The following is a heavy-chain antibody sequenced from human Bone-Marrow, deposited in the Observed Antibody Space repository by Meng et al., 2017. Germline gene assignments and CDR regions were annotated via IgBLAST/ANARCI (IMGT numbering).Heavy chain of an antibody. J-gene: IGHJ4*02. CDR1: GFTFSSYG. V-gene: IGHV3-33*01. CDR2: IWYDGSNK. CDR3: ARDGDSGDY. Sequence: GESLKISCAASGFTFSSYGMHWVRQAPGKGLEWVAVIWYDGSNKYYADSVKGRFTISRDNAKNSLYLQMNSLRAEDTAVYYCARDGDSGDYWGQGTLVTVSS. D-gene: IGHD7-27*01.